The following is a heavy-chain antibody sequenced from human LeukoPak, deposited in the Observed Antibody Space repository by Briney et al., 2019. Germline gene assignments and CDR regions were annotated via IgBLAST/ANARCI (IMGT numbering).Heavy chain of an antibody. V-gene: IGHV3-9*01. CDR2: ISWNSGSI. Sequence: GGSLRLSCAASGFTFDDYAMHWVRQAPGKGLEWVSGISWNSGSIGYADSVKGRFTISRDNAKNSLYLQMNSLRAEDTALYYCAKGLQQLVFANWFDPWGQGTLVTVSS. CDR1: GFTFDDYA. J-gene: IGHJ5*02. D-gene: IGHD6-13*01. CDR3: AKGLQQLVFANWFDP.